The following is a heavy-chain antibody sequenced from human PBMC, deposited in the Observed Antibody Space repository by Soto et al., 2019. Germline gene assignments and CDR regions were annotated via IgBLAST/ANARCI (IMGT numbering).Heavy chain of an antibody. D-gene: IGHD2-2*01. Sequence: PGESLKISCKGSGYSFTSYWISWVRQMPGKGLEWLGRIDPSDSYTNYSPSFQGHVTISADKSISTAYLQWSSLKASDTAMYYCARQGTHCSSTSCYSPEYYYYYGMDVWGQGTTVTVSS. CDR3: ARQGTHCSSTSCYSPEYYYYYGMDV. CDR2: IDPSDSYT. CDR1: GYSFTSYW. J-gene: IGHJ6*02. V-gene: IGHV5-10-1*01.